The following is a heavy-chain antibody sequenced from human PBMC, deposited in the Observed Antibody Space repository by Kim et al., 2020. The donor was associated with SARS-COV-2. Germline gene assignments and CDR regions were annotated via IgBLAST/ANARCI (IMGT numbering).Heavy chain of an antibody. Sequence: YYTPSLKSRVTISVDTAKNQFSLKLSSVTAADTAVYYCARECDSSGFDYWGQGTLVTVSS. J-gene: IGHJ4*02. V-gene: IGHV4-39*02. D-gene: IGHD3-22*01. CDR3: ARECDSSGFDY.